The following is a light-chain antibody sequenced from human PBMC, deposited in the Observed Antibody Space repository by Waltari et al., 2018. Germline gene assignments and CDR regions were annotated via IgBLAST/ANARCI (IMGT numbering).Light chain of an antibody. CDR2: AAS. CDR1: QSITTY. J-gene: IGKJ4*01. CDR3: QQSYSPVLT. V-gene: IGKV1-39*01. Sequence: DIQMTQSPSSLSASVGDRVTITCRASQSITTYLNWYQLTPGKAPKLLIYAASSLQSGVPSRVSGGGAGRDFTLTISSLQPEDFATYYCQQSYSPVLTFGGGTKVEIK.